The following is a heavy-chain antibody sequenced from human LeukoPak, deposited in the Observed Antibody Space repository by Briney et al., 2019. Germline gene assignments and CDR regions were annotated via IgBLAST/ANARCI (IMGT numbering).Heavy chain of an antibody. CDR1: GGSFSDYQ. V-gene: IGHV4-34*01. J-gene: IGHJ3*02. D-gene: IGHD3-16*01. CDR3: ARGLVWRFLLDSRRDSFDI. CDR2: ISHSGTT. Sequence: SSETLSLTCAVSGGSFSDYQWNWIRQSPGKGLEWLGEISHSGTTTYNPSLKSRVTISVDTSKNQFSLKLRSVTAADTAVYYCARGLVWRFLLDSRRDSFDIWGQGTTITVSS.